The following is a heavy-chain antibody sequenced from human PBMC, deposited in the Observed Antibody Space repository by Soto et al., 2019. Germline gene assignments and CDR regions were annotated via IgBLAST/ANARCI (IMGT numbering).Heavy chain of an antibody. J-gene: IGHJ4*02. CDR1: GGTFSSYA. CDR2: IIPIFGTA. Sequence: ASVKVSCKASGGTFSSYAISWVRQAPGQGLEWMGGIIPIFGTANYAQKFQGRVTITADESTSTAYMELSSLRSEDTTVYYCARSDSRSSRSSWYYFDYWGQGTLVTVSS. D-gene: IGHD6-13*01. V-gene: IGHV1-69*13. CDR3: ARSDSRSSRSSWYYFDY.